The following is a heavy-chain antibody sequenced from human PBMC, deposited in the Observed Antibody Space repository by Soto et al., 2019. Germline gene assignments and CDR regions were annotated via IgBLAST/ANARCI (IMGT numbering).Heavy chain of an antibody. CDR1: GYTFTSYG. J-gene: IGHJ4*02. CDR3: AREGYDSSGYYWSAPKTE. V-gene: IGHV1-18*04. CDR2: ISAYNGNT. Sequence: QVQLVQSGAEVKKPGASVKVSCKASGYTFTSYGISWVRQAPGQGLEWMGWISAYNGNTNYAQKLQGRVTMTTDTSASTAYRELRSLRSDDTAVYYCAREGYDSSGYYWSAPKTEWVQGTLVTVSS. D-gene: IGHD3-22*01.